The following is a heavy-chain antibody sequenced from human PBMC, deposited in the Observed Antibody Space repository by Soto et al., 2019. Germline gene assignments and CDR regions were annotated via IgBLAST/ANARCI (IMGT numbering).Heavy chain of an antibody. D-gene: IGHD6-13*01. V-gene: IGHV1-69*02. CDR3: ARLSGYSSSRTDY. Sequence: QVQLVQSGAEVKKPGSSVKVSCKASGGTFSSYTISWVRQAPGQGLEWMGRIIPILGIANYAQKFQGRVTITADKSTSTAYMELSSQRSEDTAVYYCARLSGYSSSRTDYWGQGTLVTVSS. CDR1: GGTFSSYT. CDR2: IIPILGIA. J-gene: IGHJ4*02.